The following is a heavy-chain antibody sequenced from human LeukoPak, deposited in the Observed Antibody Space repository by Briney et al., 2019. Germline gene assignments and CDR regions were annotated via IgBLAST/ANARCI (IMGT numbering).Heavy chain of an antibody. V-gene: IGHV3-64D*06. D-gene: IGHD4-17*01. CDR2: INNIGGTT. CDR3: VKARGPTTVTTSGFDY. J-gene: IGHJ4*02. CDR1: GFTFSNYA. Sequence: GGSLRLSCSASGFTFSNYAMHWVRQAPGKGLEYVSAINNIGGTTYYADSVKGRFTISRDNSKNTLSLQMSSLRAEDTAVYYCVKARGPTTVTTSGFDYWGQGTLVTVSS.